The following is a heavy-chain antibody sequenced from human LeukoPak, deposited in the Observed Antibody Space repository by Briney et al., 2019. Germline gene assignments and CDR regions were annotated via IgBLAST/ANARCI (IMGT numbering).Heavy chain of an antibody. CDR1: GFTFDDYA. V-gene: IGHV3-9*03. CDR3: AKDRYISGWYYFDY. J-gene: IGHJ4*02. CDR2: ISRNSGSI. D-gene: IGHD6-19*01. Sequence: GGSLGLSCAASGFTFDDYAMHWVRQAPGKGLEWVSGISRNSGSIDYADSVKGRFTISRDNAKNSLYLQMNSLRAEDMALYYCAKDRYISGWYYFDYWGQGTLVTVSS.